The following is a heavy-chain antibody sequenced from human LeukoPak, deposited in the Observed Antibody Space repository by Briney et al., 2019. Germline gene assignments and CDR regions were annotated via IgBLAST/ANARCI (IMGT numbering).Heavy chain of an antibody. Sequence: GGSLRLSCAASGFTVSSNEVSWVRQAPGKGLEWVSSISGDSTYYADSRKGRFTISRDNSKNTLHLQMNSLRTDDTAVYYCNYDIGSYYVFNYWGQGTLVTVSS. CDR2: ISGDST. V-gene: IGHV3-38-3*01. CDR3: NYDIGSYYVFNY. D-gene: IGHD3-22*01. CDR1: GFTVSSNE. J-gene: IGHJ4*02.